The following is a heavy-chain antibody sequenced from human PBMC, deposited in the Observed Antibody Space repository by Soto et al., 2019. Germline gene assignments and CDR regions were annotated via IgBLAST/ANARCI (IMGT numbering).Heavy chain of an antibody. CDR1: GFTFSSYA. CDR3: TTVTPRGSGSYPDAFDI. Sequence: GGSLRLSCAASGFTFSSYAMSWVRQAPGKGLEWVSAISGSGGSTYYADSVKGRFTISRYNSKNTLYLQMNSLKTEDTDVYYCTTVTPRGSGSYPDAFDIWGQGTMVTVSS. V-gene: IGHV3-23*01. D-gene: IGHD3-10*01. CDR2: ISGSGGST. J-gene: IGHJ3*02.